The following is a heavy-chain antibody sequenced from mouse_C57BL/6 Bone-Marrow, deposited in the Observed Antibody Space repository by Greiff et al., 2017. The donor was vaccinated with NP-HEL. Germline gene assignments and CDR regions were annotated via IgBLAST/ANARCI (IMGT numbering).Heavy chain of an antibody. Sequence: QVHVKQSGAELVKPGASVKISCKASGYAFSSYWMNWVKQRPGKGLEWIGQIYPGDGDTNYNGKFKGKATLTADKSSSTAYMQLSSLTSEDSAVYFCARSPAYYSNYEAMDYWGQGTSVTVSS. J-gene: IGHJ4*01. CDR1: GYAFSSYW. CDR3: ARSPAYYSNYEAMDY. D-gene: IGHD2-5*01. CDR2: IYPGDGDT. V-gene: IGHV1-80*01.